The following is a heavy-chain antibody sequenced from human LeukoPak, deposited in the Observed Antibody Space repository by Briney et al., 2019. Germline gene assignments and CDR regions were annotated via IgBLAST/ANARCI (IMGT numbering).Heavy chain of an antibody. V-gene: IGHV1-69*04. CDR1: GGTFSSYA. Sequence: ASAKVSCKASGGTFSSYAISWVRQAPGQGLEWMGRIIPILGIANYAQKFQGRVTITADKSTSTAYMELSSLRSEDTAVYYCARSRALAAAGHFDYWGQGTLVTVSS. CDR2: IIPILGIA. CDR3: ARSRALAAAGHFDY. J-gene: IGHJ4*02. D-gene: IGHD6-13*01.